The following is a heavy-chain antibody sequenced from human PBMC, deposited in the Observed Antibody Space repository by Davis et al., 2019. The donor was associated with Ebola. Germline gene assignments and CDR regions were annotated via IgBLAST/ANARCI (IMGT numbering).Heavy chain of an antibody. CDR3: AKDFSRILILEWYMAELPDV. D-gene: IGHD2-8*01. CDR1: GFTFSSNG. V-gene: IGHV3-30*18. Sequence: GGSLRLSCAASGFTFSSNGKHWVRQAPGKGSVWEEVISFDGSNNFYADSVKGRFTISRDNSKNTLYLQMNSLRAEDTAVYYCAKDFSRILILEWYMAELPDVWGQGTTVTVFS. CDR2: ISFDGSNN. J-gene: IGHJ6*02.